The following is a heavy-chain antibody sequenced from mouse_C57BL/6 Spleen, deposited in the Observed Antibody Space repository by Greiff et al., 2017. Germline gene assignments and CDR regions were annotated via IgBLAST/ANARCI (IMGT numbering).Heavy chain of an antibody. CDR3: ARRGLTGTRGYAMDY. V-gene: IGHV1-81*01. Sequence: VQLQESGAELARPGASVKLSCKASGYTFTSYGISWVKQRTGQGLEWIGEIYPRSGNTYYNEKFKGKATLTADKSSSTAYMELRSLTSEDSAVYFCARRGLTGTRGYAMDYWGQGTSVTVSS. D-gene: IGHD4-1*01. CDR2: IYPRSGNT. J-gene: IGHJ4*01. CDR1: GYTFTSYG.